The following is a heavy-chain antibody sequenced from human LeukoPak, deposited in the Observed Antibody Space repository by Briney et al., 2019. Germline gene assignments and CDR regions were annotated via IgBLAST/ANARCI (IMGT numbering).Heavy chain of an antibody. D-gene: IGHD3-10*01. V-gene: IGHV3-7*01. CDR2: IKEDGSEI. J-gene: IGHJ4*02. CDR1: GFNFSTYW. CDR3: VTDQTGRHPYFFDY. Sequence: GGSLRLSCAASGFNFSTYWMTWVRQVPGKGLEWVANIKEDGSEIYYVDAVKGRFSISRDNAKTSLYLQMDSLSVADTAVYYCVTDQTGRHPYFFDYWGQGTLVTVSS.